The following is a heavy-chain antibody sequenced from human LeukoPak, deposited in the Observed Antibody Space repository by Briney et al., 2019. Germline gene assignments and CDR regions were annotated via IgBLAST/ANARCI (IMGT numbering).Heavy chain of an antibody. CDR2: ISAYNGNT. J-gene: IGHJ6*03. D-gene: IGHD3-10*01. V-gene: IGHV1-18*01. CDR1: GYTFTSYG. Sequence: ASVKVSCKASGYTFTSYGISWVRQAPGQGLEWMGWISAYNGNTNYAQKFQGRVTMTTDKSTSTAYMGLRSLRSDDTAVYYCARRLWFGDYYYMDVWGKGTTVTISS. CDR3: ARRLWFGDYYYMDV.